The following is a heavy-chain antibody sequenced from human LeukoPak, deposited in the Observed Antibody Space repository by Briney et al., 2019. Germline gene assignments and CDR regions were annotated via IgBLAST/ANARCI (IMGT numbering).Heavy chain of an antibody. V-gene: IGHV4-39*07. J-gene: IGHJ4*02. D-gene: IGHD5-18*01. CDR3: ARIGYSYGPQYYFDY. Sequence: PSETLSLTCTVSGGSITSNTFYWAWIRQPPGKPLDWLGTIYYTGGTYSNPSLKSRVTISVDTSKNQFFLTLRSVAAADTAFYYCARIGYSYGPQYYFDYWGQGTLVTVSS. CDR2: IYYTGGT. CDR1: GGSITSNTFY.